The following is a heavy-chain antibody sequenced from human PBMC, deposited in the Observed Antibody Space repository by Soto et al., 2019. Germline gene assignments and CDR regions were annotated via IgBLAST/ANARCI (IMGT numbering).Heavy chain of an antibody. CDR1: GGTFSSYA. D-gene: IGHD6-13*01. Sequence: ASVKVSCKASGGTFSSYAISWVRQAPGQGLEWMGGIIPIFGTANYAQKFQGRVTITADESTSTAYMELSSLRSEDTAVYYCARAHSSSWSYFDYWGQGTLVTVSS. J-gene: IGHJ4*02. CDR2: IIPIFGTA. CDR3: ARAHSSSWSYFDY. V-gene: IGHV1-69*13.